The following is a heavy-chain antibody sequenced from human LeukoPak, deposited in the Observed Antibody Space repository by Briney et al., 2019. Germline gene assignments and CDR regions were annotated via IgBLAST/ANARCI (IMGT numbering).Heavy chain of an antibody. CDR1: GFTFSSYS. CDR3: AKDKSDFHYYGMDV. Sequence: GGSLRLSCAASGFTFSSYSMNWVRQAPGKGLEWVSYISSSSSTIYYADSVKGRFTISRDNAKNSLYLQMNSLRAEDTALYYCAKDKSDFHYYGMDVWGQGTTVTVSS. D-gene: IGHD3-3*01. V-gene: IGHV3-48*01. J-gene: IGHJ6*02. CDR2: ISSSSSTI.